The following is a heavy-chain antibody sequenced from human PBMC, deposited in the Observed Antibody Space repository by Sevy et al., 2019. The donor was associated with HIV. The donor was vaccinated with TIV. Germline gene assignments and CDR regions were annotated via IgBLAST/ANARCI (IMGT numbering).Heavy chain of an antibody. J-gene: IGHJ6*02. D-gene: IGHD7-27*01. CDR2: ISYDGSNK. CDR1: GFTFSSYA. CDR3: ARDGSWDYYYYGMDV. V-gene: IGHV3-30-3*01. Sequence: GGSLRLSCAASGFTFSSYAMHWVRQAPGKGLEWVAVISYDGSNKYYADSVKGRFTISRDNSKNTLYLQMNSLRAEDTAVYYCARDGSWDYYYYGMDVWGQGTTVTVSS.